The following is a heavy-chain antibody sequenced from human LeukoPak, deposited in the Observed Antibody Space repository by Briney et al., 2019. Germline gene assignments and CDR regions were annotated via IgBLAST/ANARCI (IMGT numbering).Heavy chain of an antibody. J-gene: IGHJ4*02. V-gene: IGHV1-69*10. D-gene: IGHD5/OR15-5a*01. CDR1: GGTFSGYS. Sequence: SVKVSSKASGGTFSGYSISWVRQAPGQGPEWMGGIIPMLNKVNYAQKFQGRVTITADESTTTAYMELSSLISDDTALYYCARRDVSTRHFDYWGQGTLVTVSS. CDR2: IIPMLNKV. CDR3: ARRDVSTRHFDY.